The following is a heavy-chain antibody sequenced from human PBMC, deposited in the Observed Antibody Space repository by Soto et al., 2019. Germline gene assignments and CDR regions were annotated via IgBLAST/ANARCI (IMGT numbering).Heavy chain of an antibody. D-gene: IGHD4-17*01. CDR2: IVVGSGNT. Sequence: SVKVSCKASGFTFTSSAVQWVRQARGQRLEWIGWIVVGSGNTNDAQKFQERVTITRDMSTSTAYMELSSLRSEDTAVYYCAADVPDYGDYYYYYGMDVWGQGTTVTVSS. CDR1: GFTFTSSA. V-gene: IGHV1-58*01. J-gene: IGHJ6*02. CDR3: AADVPDYGDYYYYYGMDV.